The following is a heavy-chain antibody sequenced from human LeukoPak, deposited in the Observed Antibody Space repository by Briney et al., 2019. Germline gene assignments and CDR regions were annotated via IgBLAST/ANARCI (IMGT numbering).Heavy chain of an antibody. CDR3: AIGKAAAGTGYYYYYMDV. CDR1: GYTFTSYD. Sequence: ASVKVSCKASGYTFTSYDINWVRQATGQGLEWMGWMNPNSGNTGYAQKFQGRVTMTRNTSISTAYMELSSLRSDDTAVYYCAIGKAAAGTGYYYYYMDVWGKGTTVTVSS. J-gene: IGHJ6*03. V-gene: IGHV1-8*01. D-gene: IGHD6-13*01. CDR2: MNPNSGNT.